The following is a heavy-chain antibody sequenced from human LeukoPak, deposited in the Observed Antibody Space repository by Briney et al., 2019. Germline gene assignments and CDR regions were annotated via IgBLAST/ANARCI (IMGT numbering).Heavy chain of an antibody. CDR1: GFTFSSYE. V-gene: IGHV3-48*03. J-gene: IGHJ5*02. CDR3: ARDDSSGYYANWFDP. Sequence: GGSLRLSCAASGFTFSSYEMNWVRQAPGKGLEWVSYISSSGSTIYYADSVKGRFTISRDNAKNSLYLQMNSLRAEDTAVYYCARDDSSGYYANWFDPWGQGTLVTVSS. D-gene: IGHD3-22*01. CDR2: ISSSGSTI.